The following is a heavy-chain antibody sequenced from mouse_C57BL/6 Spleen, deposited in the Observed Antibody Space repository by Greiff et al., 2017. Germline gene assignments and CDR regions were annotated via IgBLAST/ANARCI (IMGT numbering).Heavy chain of an antibody. CDR2: IYPGDGDT. Sequence: VQLQQSGAELVKPGASVKISCKASGYAFSSYWMNWVKQRPGKGLEWIGQIYPGDGDTNYNGKFKGKATLTADTSSSTAYMQLSSLSSEDSAVYFCARGGGSSYYFDYWGQGTTLTVSS. V-gene: IGHV1-80*01. J-gene: IGHJ2*01. D-gene: IGHD1-1*01. CDR1: GYAFSSYW. CDR3: ARGGGSSYYFDY.